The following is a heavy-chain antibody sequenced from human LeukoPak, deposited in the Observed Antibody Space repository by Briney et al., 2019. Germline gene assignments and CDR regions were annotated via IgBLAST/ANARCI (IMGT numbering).Heavy chain of an antibody. J-gene: IGHJ5*02. CDR2: IYYSGST. V-gene: IGHV4-59*08. D-gene: IGHD5-24*01. CDR1: GGSISSYY. Sequence: SETLSLTCTVSGGSISSYYWSWIRQPPGKGLEWIGYIYYSGSTYYNPSLKSRVTISVDTSKNQFSLKLSSVTAADTAVYYCARVDPTRGWFDPWGQGTLVTVSS. CDR3: ARVDPTRGWFDP.